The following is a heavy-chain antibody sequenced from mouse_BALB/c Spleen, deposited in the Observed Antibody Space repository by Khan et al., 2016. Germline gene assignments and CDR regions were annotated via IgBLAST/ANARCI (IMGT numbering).Heavy chain of an antibody. V-gene: IGHV2-9*02. CDR3: ARDLEGYYGNYVGFAY. CDR1: GFSLTSSG. D-gene: IGHD2-1*01. CDR2: IWAGGST. J-gene: IGHJ3*01. Sequence: QVQLKESGPGLVAPSQSLSITCTVSGFSLTSSGVHWVRQPPGKGLEWLGVIWAGGSTNYNSALMSRLSISKDNSKSQVFLKMNRLQTDDTARYYYARDLEGYYGNYVGFAYWGQGTLVTVSA.